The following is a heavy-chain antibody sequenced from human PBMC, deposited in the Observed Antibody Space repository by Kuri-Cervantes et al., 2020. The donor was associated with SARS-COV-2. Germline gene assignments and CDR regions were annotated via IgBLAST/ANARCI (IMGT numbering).Heavy chain of an antibody. D-gene: IGHD3-22*01. CDR3: ARDDPNYFDSRGYSFTVAFAL. CDR1: GFTFSNSD. CDR2: VSWNGSRT. V-gene: IGHV3-19*01. J-gene: IGHJ3*01. Sequence: GGSLRLSCAASGFTFSNSDMNWVRQAPGKGLEWVSGVSWNGSRTHYADSVKGRLIISRDNSRNFLYQQMNSLRPEDMAVYHCARDDPNYFDSRGYSFTVAFALWGQGTRVTVSS.